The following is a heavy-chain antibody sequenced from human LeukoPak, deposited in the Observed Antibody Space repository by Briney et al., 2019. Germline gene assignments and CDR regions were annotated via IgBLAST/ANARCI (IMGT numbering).Heavy chain of an antibody. D-gene: IGHD2-21*02. V-gene: IGHV3-23*01. CDR1: GFTFSDYY. Sequence: GGSLRLSCAASGFTFSDYYMSWVRQAPGKGLEWVSAISGSGGSTYYADSVKGRFTISRDNSKNTLYLQMNSLSAEDTAVYYYAKDSVTYQDYFDYWGQGTLVTVSS. J-gene: IGHJ4*02. CDR3: AKDSVTYQDYFDY. CDR2: ISGSGGST.